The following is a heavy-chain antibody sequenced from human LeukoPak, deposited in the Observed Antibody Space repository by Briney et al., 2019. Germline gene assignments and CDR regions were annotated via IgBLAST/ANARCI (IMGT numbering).Heavy chain of an antibody. D-gene: IGHD3-22*01. CDR1: GYSISSGYY. V-gene: IGHV4-38-2*02. CDR3: ARGYYYDSSVGFDY. Sequence: PSETLSLTCTVSGYSISSGYYWGWIRQPPGKGLEWIGRIYTSGSTNYNPSLKSRVTMSVDTSKNQFSLKLSSVTAADTAVYYCARGYYYDSSVGFDYWGQGTLVTVSS. CDR2: IYTSGST. J-gene: IGHJ4*02.